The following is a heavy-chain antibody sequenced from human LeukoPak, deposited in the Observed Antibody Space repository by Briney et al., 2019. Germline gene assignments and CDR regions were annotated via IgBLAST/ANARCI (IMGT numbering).Heavy chain of an antibody. CDR2: IIPIFGTA. V-gene: IGHV1-69*05. D-gene: IGHD3-10*01. CDR1: GGTFSSYA. Sequence: ASVKVSCKASGGTFSSYAISWVRQTPGQGLEWMGGIIPIFGTANYAQKFQGRVTMTRDTSTSTVYMELSSLRSEDTAVYYCARQITMDQYYFDYWGQGTLVTVSS. CDR3: ARQITMDQYYFDY. J-gene: IGHJ4*02.